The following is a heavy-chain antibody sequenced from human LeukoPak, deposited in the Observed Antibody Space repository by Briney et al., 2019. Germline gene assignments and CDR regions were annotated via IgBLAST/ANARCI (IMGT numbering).Heavy chain of an antibody. CDR1: GYTFTSYD. J-gene: IGHJ6*02. D-gene: IGHD4/OR15-4a*01. V-gene: IGHV1-8*01. Sequence: ASVKVSCKASGYTFTSYDINWVRQATGQGLEWMGWMSPNSGNTGYAQKFQGRVTMTRNTSISTAYMELSSLRSEDTAVYYCASFRGAIPDYYYYGMDVWGQGTTVTVSS. CDR3: ASFRGAIPDYYYYGMDV. CDR2: MSPNSGNT.